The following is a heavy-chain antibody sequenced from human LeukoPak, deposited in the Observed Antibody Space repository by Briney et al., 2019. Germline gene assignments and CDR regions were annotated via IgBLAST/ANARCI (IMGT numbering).Heavy chain of an antibody. D-gene: IGHD5-18*01. J-gene: IGHJ6*02. Sequence: PSETLSLTCTVSGGSISSGGYYWSWIRQHPGKGLEWIGCIYYSGSTYYNPSLKSRVTISVDTSKNQFSLKLSSVTAADTAVYYCARVPVDTAMVEYYYYGMDVWGQGTTVTVSS. CDR3: ARVPVDTAMVEYYYYGMDV. CDR1: GGSISSGGYY. CDR2: IYYSGST. V-gene: IGHV4-31*03.